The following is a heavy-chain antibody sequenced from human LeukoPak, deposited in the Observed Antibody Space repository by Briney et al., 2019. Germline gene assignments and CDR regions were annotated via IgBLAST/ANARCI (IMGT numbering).Heavy chain of an antibody. CDR1: GYTFTSYA. CDR3: ASIVAVGCSGGSCYPRVNYFDY. D-gene: IGHD2-15*01. J-gene: IGHJ4*02. CDR2: IIPIFGTA. V-gene: IGHV1-69*13. Sequence: SVKVSCKASGYTFTSYAISWVRQAPGQGLEWMGGIIPIFGTANYAQKFQGRVTITADESTSTAYMELSSLRSEDTAVYYCASIVAVGCSGGSCYPRVNYFDYWGQGTLVTVSS.